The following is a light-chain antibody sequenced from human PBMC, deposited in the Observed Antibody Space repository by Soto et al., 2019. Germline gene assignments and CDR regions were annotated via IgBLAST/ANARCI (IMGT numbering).Light chain of an antibody. CDR2: AAS. Sequence: IQLTQSPSSLSASVGDRVTITCRASQGIRSYLAWYQQKPGKAPKRLIYAASTLQSGVPSRFSGSGSGTDFTLTISSLQPDDFATYYCQHLTSYPPHACGGGTKVESK. CDR3: QHLTSYPPHA. V-gene: IGKV1-9*01. CDR1: QGIRSY. J-gene: IGKJ4*01.